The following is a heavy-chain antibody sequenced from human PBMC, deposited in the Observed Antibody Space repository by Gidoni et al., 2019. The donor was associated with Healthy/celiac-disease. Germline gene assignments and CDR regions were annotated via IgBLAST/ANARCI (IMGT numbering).Heavy chain of an antibody. CDR3: ARVQTPDYYDISCYYTYYYYGMDV. V-gene: IGHV1-69*02. CDR1: GGTFRSYT. CDR2: IIPILGIA. Sequence: QVQLVQSGAEVKKPESSVKVSCKASGGTFRSYTISWVRQAPGQGLEWMGRIIPILGIANYAQKFQGRVTITADKSTSTAYIELSSLRSEDTAVYYCARVQTPDYYDISCYYTYYYYGMDVWGQGTTVTVSS. J-gene: IGHJ6*02. D-gene: IGHD3-22*01.